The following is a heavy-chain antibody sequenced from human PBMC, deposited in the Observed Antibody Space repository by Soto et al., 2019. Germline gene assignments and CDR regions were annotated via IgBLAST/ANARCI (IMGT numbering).Heavy chain of an antibody. CDR2: LYYSGMT. Sequence: PSETLSLTCTASGVSISEYDWSWVRQPPGKGLEWIGFLYYSGMTNYNPSLKSRVTISVDTSKNQFSLKLNSVTAADTAVYYCARVSAYCGGGSCSYYHFYVMDVWGQGTTVTVSS. CDR1: GVSISEYD. J-gene: IGHJ6*02. D-gene: IGHD2-15*01. CDR3: ARVSAYCGGGSCSYYHFYVMDV. V-gene: IGHV4-59*01.